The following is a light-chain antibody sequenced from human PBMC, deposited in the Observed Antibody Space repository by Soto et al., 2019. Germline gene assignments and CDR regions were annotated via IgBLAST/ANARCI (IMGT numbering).Light chain of an antibody. CDR3: SSYTSRSTVV. J-gene: IGLJ2*01. CDR1: SSDVGGYND. CDR2: DVI. Sequence: QSVLTQPASVSGSPGQSITISCTGTSSDVGGYNDVSSYQQHPGKAPKLMIYDVINRPSGVSNRFSGYKSGNTASLTISGLQAEDEADYYCSSYTSRSTVVFGGGTKVTVL. V-gene: IGLV2-14*01.